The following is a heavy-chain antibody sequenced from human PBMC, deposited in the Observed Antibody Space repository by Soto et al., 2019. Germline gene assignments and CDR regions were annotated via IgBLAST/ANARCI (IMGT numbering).Heavy chain of an antibody. D-gene: IGHD3-10*01. CDR2: IIYDGSTK. Sequence: QVQLVESGGGVVQPGRSLRLSCAASGFTFSSYGMHWVRQAPGKGLEWVAVIIYDGSTKYYADSVKGRFTISRDNSKRTLYLQMNSLISEETAVYYCAKDRMGAGVRGSFDYWGQRTLVTVSS. CDR1: GFTFSSYG. CDR3: AKDRMGAGVRGSFDY. V-gene: IGHV3-30*18. J-gene: IGHJ4*02.